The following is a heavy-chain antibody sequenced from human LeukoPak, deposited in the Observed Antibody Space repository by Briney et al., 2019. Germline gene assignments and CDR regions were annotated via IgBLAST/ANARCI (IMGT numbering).Heavy chain of an antibody. CDR3: ARERDSSGYYYRGFGIDH. CDR2: INHSGST. Sequence: SETLSLTCAVYGGSFSGYYWSWIRQPPGKGLEWIGEINHSGSTNYNPSLKSRVTISVDTSKNQFSLKLSSVTAADTAVYYCARERDSSGYYYRGFGIDHWGQGTLVTVSS. V-gene: IGHV4-34*01. J-gene: IGHJ4*02. D-gene: IGHD3-22*01. CDR1: GGSFSGYY.